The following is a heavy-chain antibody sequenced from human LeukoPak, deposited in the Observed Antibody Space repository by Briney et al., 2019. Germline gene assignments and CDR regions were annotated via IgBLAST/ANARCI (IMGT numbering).Heavy chain of an antibody. J-gene: IGHJ4*02. V-gene: IGHV4-59*01. Sequence: PSETLSLTCTVSGGSISSYYWSWIRQPSGKGLEWIGYIYYSGSTNYNPSLKSRVTISVDTSKNQFSLKLSSVTAADTAVYYCARDPPAGTSPYWGQGTLVTVSS. CDR3: ARDPPAGTSPY. CDR2: IYYSGST. D-gene: IGHD1-7*01. CDR1: GGSISSYY.